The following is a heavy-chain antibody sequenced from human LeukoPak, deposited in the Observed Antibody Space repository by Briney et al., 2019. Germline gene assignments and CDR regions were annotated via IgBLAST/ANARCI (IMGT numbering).Heavy chain of an antibody. Sequence: SWIRQHPGKGLEWIGYIYYSGSTYYNPSLKSRVTISVDTSKNQFSLKLSSVTAADTAVYYCATAHSYSGYGVDWGQGTLVTVSS. CDR2: IYYSGST. J-gene: IGHJ4*02. CDR3: ATAHSYSGYGVD. V-gene: IGHV4-31*02. D-gene: IGHD5-12*01.